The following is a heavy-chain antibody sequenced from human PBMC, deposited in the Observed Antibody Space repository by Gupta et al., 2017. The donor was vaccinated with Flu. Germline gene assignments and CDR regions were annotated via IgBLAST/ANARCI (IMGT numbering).Heavy chain of an antibody. CDR1: GSTFTSYA. V-gene: IGHV1-8*01. Sequence: QVQLVQSGAEVKAPAASVRVSCKASGSTFTSYALTWVRQATGQGLEWMGWMSTNSGYTGYAQKFQGRVTMTRDTSISTAYMELSSLTSEDTAVYDGARGIDAGVDYWGQGTLVTVSS. CDR3: ARGIDAGVDY. J-gene: IGHJ4*02. D-gene: IGHD7-27*01. CDR2: MSTNSGYT.